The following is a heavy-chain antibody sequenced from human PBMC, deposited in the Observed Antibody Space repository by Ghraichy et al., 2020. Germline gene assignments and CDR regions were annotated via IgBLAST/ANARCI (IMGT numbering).Heavy chain of an antibody. CDR1: GFTFSSYE. CDR3: ARNYYDSSGYSSGY. Sequence: GGSLRLSCAASGFTFSSYEMNWVRQAPGKGLEWVSYISSSGSTIYYADSVKGRFTISRDNAKNSLYLQMNSLRAEDTAVYYCARNYYDSSGYSSGYWGQGTLVTVSS. J-gene: IGHJ4*02. D-gene: IGHD3-22*01. CDR2: ISSSGSTI. V-gene: IGHV3-48*03.